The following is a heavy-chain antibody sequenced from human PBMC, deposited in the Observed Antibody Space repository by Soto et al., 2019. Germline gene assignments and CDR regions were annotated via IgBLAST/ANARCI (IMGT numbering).Heavy chain of an antibody. V-gene: IGHV4-59*01. CDR3: ARARASNYDFWSGYWVPWFDP. J-gene: IGHJ5*02. Sequence: SETLSLTCTVSGGSISIYYWSWIRQPPGKGLEWIGYIYYSGSTNYNPSLKSRVTISVDTSKNQFSLKLSSVTAADTAVYYCARARASNYDFWSGYWVPWFDPWGEGPLATVSS. CDR2: IYYSGST. CDR1: GGSISIYY. D-gene: IGHD3-3*01.